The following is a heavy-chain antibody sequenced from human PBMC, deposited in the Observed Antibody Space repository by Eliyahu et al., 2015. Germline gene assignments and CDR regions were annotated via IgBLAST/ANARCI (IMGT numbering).Heavy chain of an antibody. J-gene: IGHJ5*02. Sequence: QVQLQESGPGLVKPSETLSLSCTVXGYSISXGYYWGWXRQPPGKGLEWIGVGYHTGTTFYNPSLKSRVTISIDTSKNQFSLKLRSVTAADTAVYYCARGVSAAGYNWFDPWGQGALVTVSS. CDR3: ARGVSAAGYNWFDP. CDR1: GYSISXGYY. CDR2: GYHTGTT. V-gene: IGHV4-38-2*02. D-gene: IGHD6-13*01.